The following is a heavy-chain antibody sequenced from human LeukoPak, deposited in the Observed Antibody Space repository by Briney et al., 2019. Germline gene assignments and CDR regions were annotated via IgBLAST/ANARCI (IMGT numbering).Heavy chain of an antibody. J-gene: IGHJ5*02. D-gene: IGHD3-16*02. CDR3: ARDLSGIFDP. V-gene: IGHV6-1*01. CDR1: GDSVSDNRAA. Sequence: SQTLSLTCAISGDSVSDNRAAWNWIRQSPSRGLEWLGRTYYRSKWYRDSAVSVKTRIAINPDTSKNQFFLQMNSVTPEDTAVYYCARDLSGIFDPWGQGTLVTVSS. CDR2: TYYRSKWYR.